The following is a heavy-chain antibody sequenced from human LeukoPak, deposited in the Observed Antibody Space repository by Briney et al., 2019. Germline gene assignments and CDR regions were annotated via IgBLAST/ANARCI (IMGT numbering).Heavy chain of an antibody. Sequence: ASVKVSCKASGYTFTSYGISWVRQAPGQGLEWMGWISAYNGNTNYAQKLQGRVTMTTDTSTSTAYMELRSLRSDDTAVYYCARDSSSWYLVSIYYYYMDVWGKATTVTVSS. D-gene: IGHD6-13*01. CDR3: ARDSSSWYLVSIYYYYMDV. CDR1: GYTFTSYG. V-gene: IGHV1-18*01. J-gene: IGHJ6*03. CDR2: ISAYNGNT.